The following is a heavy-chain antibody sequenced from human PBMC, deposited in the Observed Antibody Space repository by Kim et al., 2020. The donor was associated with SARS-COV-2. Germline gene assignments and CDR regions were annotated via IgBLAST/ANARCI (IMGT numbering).Heavy chain of an antibody. V-gene: IGHV5-10-1*01. J-gene: IGHJ3*02. CDR3: ARGRKSNDAFDI. Sequence: TYSPSFQGHVTISAGKSLSTAYLQWSSLKASDTAMYYCARGRKSNDAFDIWGQGSMVTVSS.